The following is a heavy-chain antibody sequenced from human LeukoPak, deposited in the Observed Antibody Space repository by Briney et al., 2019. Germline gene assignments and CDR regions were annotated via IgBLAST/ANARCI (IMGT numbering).Heavy chain of an antibody. J-gene: IGHJ4*02. V-gene: IGHV3-9*01. CDR1: GFTFDDYA. D-gene: IGHD3-22*01. CDR2: ISWNSGSI. CDR3: ARRNYDYYDSSGYYGYFDY. Sequence: PGRSLRLSCAASGFTFDDYAMHWVREAPGKGLEWVSGISWNSGSIGYADSVKGRFTISRDNAKNSLYLQMNSLRAEDTAVYYCARRNYDYYDSSGYYGYFDYWGQGTLVTVSS.